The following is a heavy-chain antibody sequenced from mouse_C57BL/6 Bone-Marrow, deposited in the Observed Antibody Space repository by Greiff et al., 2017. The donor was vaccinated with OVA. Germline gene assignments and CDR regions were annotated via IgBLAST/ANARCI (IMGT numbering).Heavy chain of an antibody. Sequence: VQLQQSGAELVRPGASVKLSCTASGFNIKDDYMHWVKQRPEQGLEWIGWIDPENGDTEYASKFQGKATITADTSSHTAYLQFSSLTSEDTAVYYCTLPIYYYGSSYLYYFDDWGQGTTLTGSS. V-gene: IGHV14-4*01. CDR1: GFNIKDDY. CDR3: TLPIYYYGSSYLYYFDD. D-gene: IGHD1-1*01. CDR2: IDPENGDT. J-gene: IGHJ2*01.